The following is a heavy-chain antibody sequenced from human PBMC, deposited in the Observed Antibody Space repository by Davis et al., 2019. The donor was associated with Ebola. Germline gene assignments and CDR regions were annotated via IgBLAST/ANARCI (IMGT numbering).Heavy chain of an antibody. V-gene: IGHV3-30*04. D-gene: IGHD3-22*01. J-gene: IGHJ4*02. CDR2: ISYDGSNK. CDR1: GFTFSSYA. CDR3: ARDRGDSSGYYYLDY. Sequence: GGSLRLSCAASGFTFSSYAMHWVRQAPGKGLEWVAVISYDGSNKYYADSVKGRFTISRDNSKNTLYLQMNSLRAEDTAVYYCARDRGDSSGYYYLDYWGQGTLVTVSS.